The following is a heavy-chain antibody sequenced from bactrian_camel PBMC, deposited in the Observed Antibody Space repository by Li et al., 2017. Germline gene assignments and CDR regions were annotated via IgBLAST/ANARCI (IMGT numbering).Heavy chain of an antibody. J-gene: IGHJ6*01. CDR3: VADAELLFYGASWYPRCPATDFAT. V-gene: IGHV3S1*01. Sequence: HVQLVESGVGPVQAGGSLRLSCERSGVPGFTSTSRCMGWFRQAPGREREEVALVYMGGGSTLDGDSVYYADSVKGRFTMSRDNAKNTMHLQMNGLKDEDTAVYYCVADAELLFYGASWYPRCPATDFATWGQGTQVTVS. D-gene: IGHD3*01. CDR1: GFTSTSRC. CDR2: VYMGGGSTLDGDSV.